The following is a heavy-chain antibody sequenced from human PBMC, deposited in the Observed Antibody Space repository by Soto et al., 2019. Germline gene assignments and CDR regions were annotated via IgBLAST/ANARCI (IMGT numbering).Heavy chain of an antibody. V-gene: IGHV3-21*01. CDR2: ISSSSSYI. Sequence: ESGGGLVKPGGSLRLSCAASGFTFSSYSMNWVRQAPGKGLEWVSSISSSSSYIYYADSVKGRFTISRDNAKNSLYLQMNSLRAEDTAVYYCAREERYCSGGSCYQYFDYWGQGTLVTVSS. D-gene: IGHD2-15*01. CDR1: GFTFSSYS. CDR3: AREERYCSGGSCYQYFDY. J-gene: IGHJ4*02.